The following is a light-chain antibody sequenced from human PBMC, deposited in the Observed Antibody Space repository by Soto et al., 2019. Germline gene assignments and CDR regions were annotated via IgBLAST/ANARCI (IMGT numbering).Light chain of an antibody. J-gene: IGKJ1*01. Sequence: STLSASVGDRVTITCRASQSIIGWLAWYQQKPGKAPSLLIYDVSRLQSGVPSRFSGSGSGTEFTLTISSLQPDDFATYYCQQYKDFWTFGQGTKVDIK. V-gene: IGKV1-5*01. CDR1: QSIIGW. CDR3: QQYKDFWT. CDR2: DVS.